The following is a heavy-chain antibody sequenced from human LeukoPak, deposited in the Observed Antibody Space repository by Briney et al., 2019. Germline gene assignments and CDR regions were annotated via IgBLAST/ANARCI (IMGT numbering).Heavy chain of an antibody. D-gene: IGHD2-2*01. CDR2: IYSGGST. Sequence: GGSLRLSCAASGFTVSSNYMSWVRQAPGKGLEWVSVIYSGGSTYYADSVKARFIISRDNSKNTLYLQMSSLRAEDTAVYYCAKQSKLSCSSTSCPLDYWGQGTLVTVSS. J-gene: IGHJ4*02. V-gene: IGHV3-66*04. CDR3: AKQSKLSCSSTSCPLDY. CDR1: GFTVSSNY.